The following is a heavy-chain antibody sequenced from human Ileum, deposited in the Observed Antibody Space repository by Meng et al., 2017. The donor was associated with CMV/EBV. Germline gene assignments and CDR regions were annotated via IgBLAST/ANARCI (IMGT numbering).Heavy chain of an antibody. CDR2: IKGDGSGA. D-gene: IGHD6-13*01. Sequence: GGSLRLSCAASGFAFNNEWMHWVRQAPGKGREWVSWIKGDGSGATYPDSVKGRFTISRDNAKNTLYLQMNSLRVEDTAVYYCAKDKHIAAADYWGQGTLVTVSS. CDR3: AKDKHIAAADY. V-gene: IGHV3-74*03. CDR1: GFAFNNEW. J-gene: IGHJ4*02.